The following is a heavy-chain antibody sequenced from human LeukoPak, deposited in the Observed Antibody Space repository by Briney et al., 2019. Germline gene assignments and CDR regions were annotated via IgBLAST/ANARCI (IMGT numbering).Heavy chain of an antibody. J-gene: IGHJ4*02. CDR2: ISGSGGST. CDR1: GFTFSDYY. CDR3: AKAGGYSYGFYFDY. D-gene: IGHD5-18*01. V-gene: IGHV3-23*01. Sequence: GGSLRLSCAASGFTFSDYYMSWVRQAPGKGLEWVSAISGSGGSTYYADSVKGRFTISRDNSKNTLYLQMNSLRAEDTAVYYCAKAGGYSYGFYFDYWGQGTLVTVSS.